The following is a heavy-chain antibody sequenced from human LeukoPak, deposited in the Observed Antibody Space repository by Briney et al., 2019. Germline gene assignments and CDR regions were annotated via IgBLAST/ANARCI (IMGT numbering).Heavy chain of an antibody. J-gene: IGHJ6*02. CDR2: ISSSNSYI. V-gene: IGHV3-21*01. CDR3: ARATMVRGVISSRGYYYGMDV. D-gene: IGHD3-10*01. Sequence: GGSLRLSCAASGFTFSSYSMNWVRQAPGKGLEWVSSISSSNSYIYYADSVKGRFTISRDNAKNSLYLQMNSLRAEDTAVYYCARATMVRGVISSRGYYYGMDVWGQGTTVTVSS. CDR1: GFTFSSYS.